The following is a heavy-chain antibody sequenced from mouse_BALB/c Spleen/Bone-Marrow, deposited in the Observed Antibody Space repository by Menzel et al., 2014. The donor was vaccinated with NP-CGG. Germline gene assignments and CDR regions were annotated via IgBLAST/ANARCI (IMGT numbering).Heavy chain of an antibody. D-gene: IGHD2-12*01. Sequence: QVQLQQSGAELVKPGASVKLSCKASGYTFTSYWMHWVKQRPGQGLEWIGEINPSNGRTNYNEKFKIKATLTVDKSSSTAYMQLSSLTTEDSAVYYWASYRGGYWGQGTLVTVSA. CDR1: GYTFTSYW. V-gene: IGHV1S81*02. CDR3: ASYRGGY. J-gene: IGHJ3*01. CDR2: INPSNGRT.